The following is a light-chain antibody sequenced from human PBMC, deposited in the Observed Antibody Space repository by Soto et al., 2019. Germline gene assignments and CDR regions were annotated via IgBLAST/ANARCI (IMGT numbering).Light chain of an antibody. Sequence: QSALTQPASVSGSPGLSITISCSGPTTDIHDFNSISWYQHHPGKAPKLIAYDVTRRPSGVSRRFSGSKSGLTASLTISGLQAEDEADYFCASYTTTNILLFGTATNLTVL. V-gene: IGLV2-14*01. CDR3: ASYTTTNILL. CDR1: TTDIHDFNS. CDR2: DVT. J-gene: IGLJ1*01.